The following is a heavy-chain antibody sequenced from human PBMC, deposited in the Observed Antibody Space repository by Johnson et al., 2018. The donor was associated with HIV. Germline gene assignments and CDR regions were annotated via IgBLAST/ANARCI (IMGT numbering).Heavy chain of an antibody. Sequence: QVQLVESGGGVVQPGRSLRLSCAASGFTFSNYAMHWVRQAPGKGLEWVAVIWYNGSNKHYAGSVKGRFTISRDSAKNSLYLQMNSRRAEDTALYYCARGVSSGYYSNAFDVWGQGTMATVSS. V-gene: IGHV3-33*03. CDR1: GFTFSNYA. J-gene: IGHJ3*01. CDR2: IWYNGSNK. CDR3: ARGVSSGYYSNAFDV. D-gene: IGHD3-22*01.